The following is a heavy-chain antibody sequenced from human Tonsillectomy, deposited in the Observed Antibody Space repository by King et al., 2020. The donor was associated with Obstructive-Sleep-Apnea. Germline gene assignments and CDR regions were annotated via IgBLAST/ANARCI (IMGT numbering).Heavy chain of an antibody. V-gene: IGHV3-30-3*01. D-gene: IGHD6-13*01. CDR3: ARDRESSSWPRPDY. CDR1: GFTFSSYA. Sequence: VQLVESGGGVVQPGRSLRLSCAASGFTFSSYAMHWVRQAPGRGLEWVAVISYDGSNKYYADPVKGRFTISRDNSKNTLYLQRNSLRAEDTAVYYCARDRESSSWPRPDYWGQGTLVTVSS. CDR2: ISYDGSNK. J-gene: IGHJ4*02.